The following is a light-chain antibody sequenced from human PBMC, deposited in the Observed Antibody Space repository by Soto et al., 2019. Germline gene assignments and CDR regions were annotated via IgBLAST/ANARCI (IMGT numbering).Light chain of an antibody. CDR3: QQYETYPLT. CDR1: QNINTW. V-gene: IGKV1-5*03. J-gene: IGKJ4*01. CDR2: KAS. Sequence: DIQMTQSPSTLSASVGDRVTITCRASQNINTWLAWYQQKPGKAPYLLIYKASNLQSGVPSRFSGSASGTEFTLTISSLQPDDIATYSCQQYETYPLTYVGVTKVEI.